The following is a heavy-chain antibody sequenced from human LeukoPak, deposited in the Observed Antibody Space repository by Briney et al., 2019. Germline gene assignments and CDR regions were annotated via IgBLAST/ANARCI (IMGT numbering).Heavy chain of an antibody. Sequence: SETLSLTCAVYGGSFRGYYWRWLRQPPGKGLEWIGEINHSGSTNYNPSLKSRVTISVDTSKNQFSLKLSSVTAADTAVYYCARGSKYYDFWSGRNWFDPWGQGTLVTVSS. CDR2: INHSGST. CDR3: ARGSKYYDFWSGRNWFDP. D-gene: IGHD3-3*01. J-gene: IGHJ5*02. CDR1: GGSFRGYY. V-gene: IGHV4-34*01.